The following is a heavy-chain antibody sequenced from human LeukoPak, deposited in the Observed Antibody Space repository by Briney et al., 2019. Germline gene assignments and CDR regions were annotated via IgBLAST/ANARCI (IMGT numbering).Heavy chain of an antibody. V-gene: IGHV6-1*01. Sequence: RSQTLSLTCAISGDSVSSNSAAWDWIRQSPSRGLEWLGRTYYRSTWNNDYAVSVKSRITIKPDTSKNQFSLQLKSVTPVDTAVYYCAREWEGGYSGYRGIDSWGQGTLVTVSS. J-gene: IGHJ4*02. CDR3: AREWEGGYSGYRGIDS. CDR2: TYYRSTWNN. D-gene: IGHD5-12*01. CDR1: GDSVSSNSAA.